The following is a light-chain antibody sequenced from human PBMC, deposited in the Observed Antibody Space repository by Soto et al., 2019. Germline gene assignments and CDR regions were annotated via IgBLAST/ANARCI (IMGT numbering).Light chain of an antibody. J-gene: IGLJ1*01. V-gene: IGLV3-21*04. CDR2: YDS. CDR1: NIGSKS. Sequence: SYELTQPPSVSVAPGKTARITCGGNNIGSKSVHWYQQKSGQAPVLVIYYDSDRPSGIPERFAGSNSGNTATLTISRVEAGDEADYYCQVWDRSSDHYVFGTGTKVTVL. CDR3: QVWDRSSDHYV.